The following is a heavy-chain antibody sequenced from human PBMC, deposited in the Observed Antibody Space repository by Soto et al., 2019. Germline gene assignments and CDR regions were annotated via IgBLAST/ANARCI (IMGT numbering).Heavy chain of an antibody. CDR3: AKVIAAAGTGYWFDP. J-gene: IGHJ5*02. CDR1: GFTFSSYA. D-gene: IGHD6-13*01. V-gene: IGHV3-23*01. Sequence: EVQLLESGGGLVQPGGSLRLSCAASGFTFSSYAMSWVRQAPGKGLEWVSAFSGSGGSTYYANSVKGRFTIPRDNSKNTLYLQMNSLRAEDTAGYYCAKVIAAAGTGYWFDPWGQGTLVTVSS. CDR2: FSGSGGST.